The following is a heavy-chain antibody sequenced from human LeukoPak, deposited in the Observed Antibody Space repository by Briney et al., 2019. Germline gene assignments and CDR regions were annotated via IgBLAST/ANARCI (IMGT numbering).Heavy chain of an antibody. CDR2: INPSGGST. D-gene: IGHD1-26*01. Sequence: ASVKVSCKASGYTFTGYYMHWVRQAPGQGLEWMGIINPSGGSTSYAQKFQGRVTMTRDMSTSTVYMELSSLRSEDTAVYYCATYSGSYSRDFVYWGQGTLVTVSS. V-gene: IGHV1-46*01. J-gene: IGHJ4*02. CDR1: GYTFTGYY. CDR3: ATYSGSYSRDFVY.